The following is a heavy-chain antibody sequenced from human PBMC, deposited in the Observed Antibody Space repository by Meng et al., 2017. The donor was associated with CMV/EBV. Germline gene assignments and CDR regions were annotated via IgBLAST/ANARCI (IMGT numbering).Heavy chain of an antibody. CDR1: GGSVSSGSKY. V-gene: IGHV4-61*01. J-gene: IGHJ5*02. Sequence: SETLSLTCTVSGGSVSSGSKYWSWIRQPPGKGLEWIGYIYYSGSTNYNPSRKSRVTISVDTSKNQFSLRLSSVTAAATAVYYCARCVVVPAAHATPRIWFDPWGQGTLVTVSS. CDR3: ARCVVVPAAHATPRIWFDP. CDR2: IYYSGST. D-gene: IGHD2-2*01.